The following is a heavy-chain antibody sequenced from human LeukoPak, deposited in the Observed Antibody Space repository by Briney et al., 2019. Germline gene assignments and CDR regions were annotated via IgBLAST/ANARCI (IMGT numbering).Heavy chain of an antibody. CDR3: ARDVRLIEVVVALTWFDP. D-gene: IGHD2-15*01. J-gene: IGHJ5*02. Sequence: SETLSLTCTVPGGSISSYHWSWIRQPAGKGLEWIGRIYTSGSTNYNPSLKSRVTISVDTSKNQFCPKLSSVTAADPAVNYCARDVRLIEVVVALTWFDPWGQGTLVTVSS. V-gene: IGHV4-4*07. CDR1: GGSISSYH. CDR2: IYTSGST.